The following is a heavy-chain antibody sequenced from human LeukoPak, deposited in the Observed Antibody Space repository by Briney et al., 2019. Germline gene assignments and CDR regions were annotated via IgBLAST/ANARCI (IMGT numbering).Heavy chain of an antibody. J-gene: IGHJ6*02. D-gene: IGHD4-11*01. Sequence: SQTLSLTCTVSGGSISSGSYYWSWIRQPAGKGLEWIGRIYTSGSTNYNPSLKSRVTISVDTSKNQFSLKLGSVTAADTAVYYCARVRLYSNYFYYYGMDVWGQGTTVTVSS. CDR2: IYTSGST. CDR3: ARVRLYSNYFYYYGMDV. V-gene: IGHV4-61*02. CDR1: GGSISSGSYY.